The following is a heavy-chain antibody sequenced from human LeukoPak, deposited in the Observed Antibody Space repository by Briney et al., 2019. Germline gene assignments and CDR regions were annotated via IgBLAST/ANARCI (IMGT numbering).Heavy chain of an antibody. D-gene: IGHD2-2*01. Sequence: SETLSLTCAVYGGSFSGYYWSWIRQPPGKGLEWIGEINHSGSTNHNPSLKSRVTISVDPSKKQLSLKLSSVTAADTAVYYCARKHCSSTSCSNWFDPWGQGTLVTVSS. V-gene: IGHV4-34*01. J-gene: IGHJ5*02. CDR1: GGSFSGYY. CDR3: ARKHCSSTSCSNWFDP. CDR2: INHSGST.